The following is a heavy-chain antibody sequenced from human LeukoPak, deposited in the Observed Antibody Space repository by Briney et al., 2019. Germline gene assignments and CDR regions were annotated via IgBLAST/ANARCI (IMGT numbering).Heavy chain of an antibody. CDR3: ARDRAANQDWVEFDP. V-gene: IGHV3-23*01. CDR2: IGGSSGST. Sequence: GGSLRLSCAASGFTFSTYAMSWVRQAPGKGLEWVSAIGGSSGSTNYADSVKGRFTISRDSSKNTVYLQMNSLRAEDTAVYFCARDRAANQDWVEFDPWGQGTPVIVSS. D-gene: IGHD3/OR15-3a*01. CDR1: GFTFSTYA. J-gene: IGHJ5*02.